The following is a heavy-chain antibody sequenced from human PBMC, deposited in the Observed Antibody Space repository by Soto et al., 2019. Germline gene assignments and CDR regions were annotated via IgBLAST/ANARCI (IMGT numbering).Heavy chain of an antibody. V-gene: IGHV1-3*05. CDR2: INAGNGNT. CDR3: ARGLVAVAGTYAFDI. D-gene: IGHD6-19*01. J-gene: IGHJ3*02. CDR1: GYTFTSYA. Sequence: QVQLVQSGAEEKKPGASVKVSCKASGYTFTSYAMHWVRQAPGQRLEWMGWINAGNGNTKYSQKFQGRVTITRDTSASTAYMEVSSLRSEDTAVYYCARGLVAVAGTYAFDIWGQGTMVTVSS.